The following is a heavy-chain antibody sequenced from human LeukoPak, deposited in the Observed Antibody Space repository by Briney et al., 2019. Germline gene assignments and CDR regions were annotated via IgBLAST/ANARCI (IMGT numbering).Heavy chain of an antibody. CDR3: NSYGHEYYFDY. CDR2: IIPIFGTA. V-gene: IGHV1-69*13. CDR1: GGTFSGYA. D-gene: IGHD5-18*01. J-gene: IGHJ4*02. Sequence: ASVKVSCKASGGTFSGYAISWVRQAPGQGLEWMGGIIPIFGTANYAQKFQGRVTITADESTSTAYMELSSLRSEDTAVYYCNSYGHEYYFDYWGQGTLVTVSS.